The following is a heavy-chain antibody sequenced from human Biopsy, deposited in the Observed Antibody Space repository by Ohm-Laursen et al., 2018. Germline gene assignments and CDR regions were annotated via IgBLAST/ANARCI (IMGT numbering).Heavy chain of an antibody. Sequence: SLRLSCTASGFNFSAYVMHWVRQAPDKALEWVALTWDDGSHQYYADSVKGRFTISRDNSKNSLYLHINTLRVEDTAVYYCVTDRLDDITKVRGIMTDWGQGTLVTVSS. D-gene: IGHD3-10*01. CDR2: TWDDGSHQ. CDR3: VTDRLDDITKVRGIMTD. CDR1: GFNFSAYV. J-gene: IGHJ4*02. V-gene: IGHV3-33*01.